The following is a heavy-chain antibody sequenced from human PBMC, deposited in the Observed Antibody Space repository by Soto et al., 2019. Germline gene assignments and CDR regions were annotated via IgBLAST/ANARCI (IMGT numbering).Heavy chain of an antibody. CDR3: TKEHSNYPDDWFDP. CDR1: GFSFSNYA. V-gene: IGHV3-23*01. J-gene: IGHJ5*02. Sequence: EVQLLVSGGGSVQPGGSLRLSCAASGFSFSNYAMSWVRQAPGTGLEWVSAIDSGGGSTYYAVSVKGRFSISRDTSMNTRYLQMNSLRAEDTAIYYCTKEHSNYPDDWFDPWGQGTLVTVSS. D-gene: IGHD4-4*01. CDR2: IDSGGGST.